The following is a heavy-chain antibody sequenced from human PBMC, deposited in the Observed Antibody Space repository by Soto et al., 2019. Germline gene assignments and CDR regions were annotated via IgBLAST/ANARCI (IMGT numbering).Heavy chain of an antibody. J-gene: IGHJ2*01. Sequence: QVQLQESGPGLVKPSETLSITCTVSGGSISGYFWNWIRQPPGKGLECSGRISYSGVTTYNPSLKSRGIISVSTSKNKCSRRVTTVTAAATAVSYGAREKTALSSRVVVMVRNLDRRGRGALDTSAS. CDR2: ISYSGVT. D-gene: IGHD2-21*01. CDR1: GGSISGYF. V-gene: IGHV4-59*01. CDR3: AREKTALSSRVVVMVRNLDR.